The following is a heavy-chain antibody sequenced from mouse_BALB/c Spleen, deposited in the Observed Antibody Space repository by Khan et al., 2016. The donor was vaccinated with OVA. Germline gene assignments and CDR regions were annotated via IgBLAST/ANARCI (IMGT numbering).Heavy chain of an antibody. D-gene: IGHD1-2*01. V-gene: IGHV9-3*02. CDR2: INTNTGET. J-gene: IGHJ2*01. CDR3: ERRGSTAPFDY. CDR1: GNTFTYYG. Sequence: QIQLVQSGPELKKPGETVKISCKASGNTFTYYGMNWVKQAPGKGLKWMGWINTNTGETTYAEEFKGRFAFSLETSASTASLQINNLKNEDTATCFCERRGSTAPFDYWGQGTTLTVSS.